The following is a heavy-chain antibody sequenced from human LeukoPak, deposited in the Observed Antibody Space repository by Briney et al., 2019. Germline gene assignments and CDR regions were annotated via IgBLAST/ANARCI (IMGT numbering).Heavy chain of an antibody. CDR3: AREDIVVVPDYYFDY. D-gene: IGHD2-2*01. Sequence: GGSLRLSCAASGFTFGSYAMHWVRQAPGKGLEWVAVISYDGSNKYYADSVKGRFTISRDNSKNTLYLQMNSLRAEDTAVYYCAREDIVVVPDYYFDYWGQGTLVTVSS. J-gene: IGHJ4*02. CDR1: GFTFGSYA. CDR2: ISYDGSNK. V-gene: IGHV3-30*04.